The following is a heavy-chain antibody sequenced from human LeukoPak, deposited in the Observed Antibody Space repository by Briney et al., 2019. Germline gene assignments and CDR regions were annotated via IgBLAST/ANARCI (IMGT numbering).Heavy chain of an antibody. V-gene: IGHV3-33*01. J-gene: IGHJ4*02. Sequence: PGRSLRLSCEASGFTFSSYGMHWVRQAPGKGLEWVAVIWYYRSNKYYADSLKGRFTISRDNSKNTLYLQMNSLRAEDTAVYYCARVVSYGDYGDYWGQGTLVTVSS. CDR1: GFTFSSYG. CDR3: ARVVSYGDYGDY. CDR2: IWYYRSNK. D-gene: IGHD4-17*01.